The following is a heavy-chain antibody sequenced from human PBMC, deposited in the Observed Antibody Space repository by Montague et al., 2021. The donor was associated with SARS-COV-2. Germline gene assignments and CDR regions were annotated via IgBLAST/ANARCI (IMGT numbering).Heavy chain of an antibody. J-gene: IGHJ3*02. V-gene: IGHV4-34*01. Sequence: SETLSLTCAVYGGSFSGYYWSWIRQPPGKGLEWIGGIYYSGNTYYNPSLKSRVTISVDPSKNQFSLKLTSVTAADTAVYFCVGEGAVVGARRTFDIWGQGTMVTVSS. CDR3: VGEGAVVGARRTFDI. CDR1: GGSFSGYY. CDR2: IYYSGNT. D-gene: IGHD4/OR15-4a*01.